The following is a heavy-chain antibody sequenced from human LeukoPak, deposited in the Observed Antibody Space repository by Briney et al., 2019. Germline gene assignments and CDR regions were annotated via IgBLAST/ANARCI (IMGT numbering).Heavy chain of an antibody. CDR3: ARTSYGTGWFDP. Sequence: SETLSLTCTVSGGSISSYYWSWIRQPPGKGLEWIGYIYYSGSTNYNPSLKSRVTISVDTSKNQFSLKLSSVTAADTAVYYCARTSYGTGWFDPWGQGTLVTVSS. CDR1: GGSISSYY. D-gene: IGHD5-18*01. CDR2: IYYSGST. V-gene: IGHV4-59*08. J-gene: IGHJ5*02.